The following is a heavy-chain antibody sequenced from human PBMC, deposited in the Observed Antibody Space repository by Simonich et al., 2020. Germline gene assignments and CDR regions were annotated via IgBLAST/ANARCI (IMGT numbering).Heavy chain of an antibody. CDR2: IYHSGST. Sequence: QVQLQESGPGLVKPSETLSLTCAVSGYSISSGYYWGWIRQPPGEGLEWIGGIYHSGSTYYNPSLKRRVTISVDTSKNQFSLKLSSVTAADTAVYYCARDPYDYSNYYYYYGMDVWGQGTTVTVSS. J-gene: IGHJ6*02. V-gene: IGHV4-38-2*02. D-gene: IGHD4-4*01. CDR1: GYSISSGYY. CDR3: ARDPYDYSNYYYYYGMDV.